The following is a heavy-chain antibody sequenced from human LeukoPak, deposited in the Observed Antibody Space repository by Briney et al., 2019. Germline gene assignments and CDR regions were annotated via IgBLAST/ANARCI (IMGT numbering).Heavy chain of an antibody. J-gene: IGHJ4*02. D-gene: IGHD1-26*01. CDR1: GFTFSSYA. CDR2: ISGSGGST. CDR3: AKSRIVGATTWHYFDY. V-gene: IGHV3-23*01. Sequence: PGGSLRLSCAASGFTFSSYAMSWVRQAPGKGLEWVSAISGSGGSTYYADSVKGRFTISRDNSKNTLHLQMNSLRAEDTAVYYCAKSRIVGATTWHYFDYWGQGTLVTVSS.